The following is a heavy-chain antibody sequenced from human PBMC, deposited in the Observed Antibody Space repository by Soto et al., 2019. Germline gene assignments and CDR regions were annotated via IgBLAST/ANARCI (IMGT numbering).Heavy chain of an antibody. Sequence: QITLKESGPTLVKPTQTLTLTCTFSGFSLSTSGVGVGWIRHPPGKALEWLALIYWDDDKRYSPSLKSRLTITTDTSKNQVILTMTNMDPVDTATYYCAHSMFIAAARTGGWFAPWGQGTLVTVSS. CDR2: IYWDDDK. CDR1: GFSLSTSGVG. D-gene: IGHD6-13*01. V-gene: IGHV2-5*02. CDR3: AHSMFIAAARTGGWFAP. J-gene: IGHJ5*02.